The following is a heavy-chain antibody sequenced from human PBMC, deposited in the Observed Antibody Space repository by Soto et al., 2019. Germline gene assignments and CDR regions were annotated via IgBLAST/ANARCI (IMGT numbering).Heavy chain of an antibody. D-gene: IGHD6-13*01. Sequence: PSETLSLTCTVSGGSISSYYWSWIRQPPGKGLEWIGYIYYSGSTNYNPSLKSRVTISVDTSKNQFSLKLSSVTAADTAVYYCARLGLITGYSSSWYSVPFDYWGQGTLVTVSS. CDR1: GGSISSYY. CDR3: ARLGLITGYSSSWYSVPFDY. V-gene: IGHV4-59*08. J-gene: IGHJ4*02. CDR2: IYYSGST.